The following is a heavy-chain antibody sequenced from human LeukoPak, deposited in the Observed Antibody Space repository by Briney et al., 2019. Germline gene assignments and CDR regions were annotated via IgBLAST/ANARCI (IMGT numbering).Heavy chain of an antibody. Sequence: GESLKISCRSSGYSFTTYWIGWVRQMPGKGLGWMGIIYPGDSEIRYSPSFQGQVIISADKSISTAYLQWSRLKASDTAIYYCARSCSSTSCYLTYAFDIWGQGTMVTVSS. J-gene: IGHJ3*02. CDR3: ARSCSSTSCYLTYAFDI. D-gene: IGHD2-2*01. CDR2: IYPGDSEI. CDR1: GYSFTTYW. V-gene: IGHV5-51*01.